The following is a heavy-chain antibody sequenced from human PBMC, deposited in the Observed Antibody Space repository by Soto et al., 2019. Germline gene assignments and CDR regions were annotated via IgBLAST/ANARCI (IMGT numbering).Heavy chain of an antibody. Sequence: PSETLSLTCTVSGGSISSGGYYWSWIRQHPGKGLEWIGYIYYSGSTYYNPSLKSRVTISVHTSKNQFSLNLSSVTAADTAVYYCARXRGLAQEMATSYDAFDIWGQGTMVTVSS. D-gene: IGHD5-12*01. J-gene: IGHJ3*02. CDR1: GGSISSGGYY. CDR3: ARXRGLAQEMATSYDAFDI. CDR2: IYYSGST. V-gene: IGHV4-31*03.